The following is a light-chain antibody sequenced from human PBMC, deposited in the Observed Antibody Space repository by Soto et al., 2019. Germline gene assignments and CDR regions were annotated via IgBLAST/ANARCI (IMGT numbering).Light chain of an antibody. CDR3: QHYNSYSEA. J-gene: IGKJ1*01. Sequence: DIQLTQSASFLSASVGDRVTVTCRASQGINSYLAWYQQKPGKAPKLLIYKASTLKSGVPSRFSGSGSGTEFTLTSSSLQPDDFATYYCQHYNSYSEAFGQGTKVDIK. CDR2: KAS. CDR1: QGINSY. V-gene: IGKV1-9*01.